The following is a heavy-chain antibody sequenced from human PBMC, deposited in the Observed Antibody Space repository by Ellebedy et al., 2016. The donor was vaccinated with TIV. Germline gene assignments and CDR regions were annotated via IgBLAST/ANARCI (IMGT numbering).Heavy chain of an antibody. J-gene: IGHJ5*02. CDR1: GYTFISYG. CDR3: ADWFDP. Sequence: AASVKVSCKASGYTFISYGISWVRQARGQGLEWMGRIIPIIGIANYAQKFQGRVTITADKSTCTAYIELSNLRSEDTAVYYCADWFDPWGQGTLVTVSS. CDR2: IIPIIGIA. V-gene: IGHV1-69*04.